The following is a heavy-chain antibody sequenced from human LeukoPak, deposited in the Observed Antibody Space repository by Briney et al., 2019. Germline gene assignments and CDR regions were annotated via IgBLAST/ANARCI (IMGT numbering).Heavy chain of an antibody. D-gene: IGHD2-15*01. V-gene: IGHV3-21*06. J-gene: IGHJ5*02. CDR3: ARDRLACSGGSCYWFDP. Sequence: GGSLRLSCAASGFTFNSYSMNWVRQAPGKGLEWVSSISSSSTYIYYADSLKGRFTISRDNAKNSLYLQMNSLRAEDTAVCYCARDRLACSGGSCYWFDPWGQGTLVTVSS. CDR2: ISSSSTYI. CDR1: GFTFNSYS.